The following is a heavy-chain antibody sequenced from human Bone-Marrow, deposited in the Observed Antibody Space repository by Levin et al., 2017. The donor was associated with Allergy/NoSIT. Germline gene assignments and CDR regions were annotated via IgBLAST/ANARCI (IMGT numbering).Heavy chain of an antibody. J-gene: IGHJ4*02. D-gene: IGHD6-19*01. Sequence: VASVKVSCRTSGYTFTDYYMQWLRQAPGQRLEWVGRIHPSTGGTDSAQKFQGRVTMTRDTSVSTAYMELDRLTSDDTAIYYCARDDGMAGEDYWGQGTLVTVSS. CDR1: GYTFTDYY. CDR2: IHPSTGGT. CDR3: ARDDGMAGEDY. V-gene: IGHV1-2*06.